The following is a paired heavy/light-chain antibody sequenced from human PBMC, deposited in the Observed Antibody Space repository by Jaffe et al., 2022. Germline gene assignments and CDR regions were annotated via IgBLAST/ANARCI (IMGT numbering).Heavy chain of an antibody. Sequence: QVQLQESGPGLVKPSETLSLTCAVSGYSISSGYYWGWIRQPPGKGLEWIGSIYHSGSTYYNPSLKSRVTISVDTSKNQFSLKLSSVTAADTAVYYCARDLGPLRPHANHGGNSGWFDPWGQGTLVTVSS. CDR2: IYHSGST. CDR1: GYSISSGYY. D-gene: IGHD2-21*02. CDR3: ARDLGPLRPHANHGGNSGWFDP. V-gene: IGHV4-38-2*02. J-gene: IGHJ5*02.
Light chain of an antibody. Sequence: QSVLTQPPSASGTPGQRVTISCSGSSSNIGSNTVNWYQQLPGTAPKLLIYSNNQRPSGVPDRFSGSKSGTSASLAISGLQSEDEADYYCAAWDDSLNGHVFGGGTKLTVL. CDR1: SSNIGSNT. V-gene: IGLV1-44*01. CDR3: AAWDDSLNGHV. J-gene: IGLJ2*01. CDR2: SNN.